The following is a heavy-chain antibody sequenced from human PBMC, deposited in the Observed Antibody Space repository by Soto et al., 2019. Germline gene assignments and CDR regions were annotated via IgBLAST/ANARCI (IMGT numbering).Heavy chain of an antibody. CDR2: IIPIFGTA. V-gene: IGHV1-69*12. J-gene: IGHJ6*02. Sequence: QVQLVQSGAEVKKPGSSVKVSCKASGGTFSSYAISWVRQAPGQGLEWMGGIIPIFGTANYAQKFQGRVTITADESTSTAYMELSSLRSEDTAVYYCARFCREPLFDYYYGRDVWGQGTTVTVSS. CDR1: GGTFSSYA. CDR3: ARFCREPLFDYYYGRDV. D-gene: IGHD2-15*01.